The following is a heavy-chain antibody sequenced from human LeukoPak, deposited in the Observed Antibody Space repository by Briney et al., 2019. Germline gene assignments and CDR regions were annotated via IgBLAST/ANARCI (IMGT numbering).Heavy chain of an antibody. CDR2: INTGNGNT. CDR3: ARGALLWFGELLDTKNYFDY. J-gene: IGHJ4*02. V-gene: IGHV1-3*04. D-gene: IGHD3-10*01. Sequence: GASVKVSCKGSGYTFTSYAMHWVRQAPGQRLEWMGWINTGNGNTKYSQKFQGRVTITRDTSASTAYMELSSLRSEDTAVYYCARGALLWFGELLDTKNYFDYWGQGTLVTVSS. CDR1: GYTFTSYA.